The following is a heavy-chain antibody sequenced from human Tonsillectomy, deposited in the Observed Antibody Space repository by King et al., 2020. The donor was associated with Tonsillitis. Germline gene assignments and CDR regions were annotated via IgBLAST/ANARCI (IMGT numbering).Heavy chain of an antibody. D-gene: IGHD6-19*01. J-gene: IGHJ5*02. V-gene: IGHV1-69*09. CDR3: ARVTSYRRGWYGGWFDP. Sequence: QLVQSGAEVKKPGSSVKVSCKASGGTFSSYAISWVRQAPGQGLEWMGRIIPILGIAHYAQKFQGRVSITADKSTSIVYMDLSSLSSEDTAIFYCARVTSYRRGWYGGWFDPWGQGTLVTVSS. CDR2: IIPILGIA. CDR1: GGTFSSYA.